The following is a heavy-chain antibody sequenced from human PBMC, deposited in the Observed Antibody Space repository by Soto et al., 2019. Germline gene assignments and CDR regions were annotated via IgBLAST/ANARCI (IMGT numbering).Heavy chain of an antibody. CDR2: IYWDNDK. J-gene: IGHJ4*02. D-gene: IGHD3-10*01. V-gene: IGHV2-5*02. Sequence: QITLKESGPTLVKPTQTLTLTCAFSGFSLNTLGVGVGWIRQPPGKALEWLALIYWDNDKRYSPSLKSRLTITKDTPKNHVVLMMTDMDPVDTATYYCAHTNYYGSGSVYWGQGTLVTVSS. CDR1: GFSLNTLGVG. CDR3: AHTNYYGSGSVY.